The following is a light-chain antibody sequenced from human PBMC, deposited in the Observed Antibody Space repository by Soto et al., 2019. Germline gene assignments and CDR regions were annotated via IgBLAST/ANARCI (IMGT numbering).Light chain of an antibody. CDR1: QSISSH. J-gene: IGKJ2*01. V-gene: IGKV1-39*01. Sequence: DIQMTQSPSSLSASVGDRVTITCRASQSISSHLNWYQLNPGRAPKLLIYDASTLHSGVPSRFSGSGSGTDFTLTLTSLQPEDFATYYCQQSYSIPHTFCQGTKLEIK. CDR2: DAS. CDR3: QQSYSIPHT.